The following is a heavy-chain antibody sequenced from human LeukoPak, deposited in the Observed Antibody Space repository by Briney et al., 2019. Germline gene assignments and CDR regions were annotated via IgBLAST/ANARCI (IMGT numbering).Heavy chain of an antibody. J-gene: IGHJ4*02. CDR1: GFTFSSYG. CDR3: AKFGQQLVPDY. CDR2: ISYDGSNK. V-gene: IGHV3-30*18. D-gene: IGHD6-13*01. Sequence: PGGSLRLSCAASGFTFSSYGMHGVRQAPGKGLEWVAVISYDGSNKLYAHSVKGRFTISRDNSKNTLYLQMNSLRAEDTAVYYCAKFGQQLVPDYWGQGTLGTVSS.